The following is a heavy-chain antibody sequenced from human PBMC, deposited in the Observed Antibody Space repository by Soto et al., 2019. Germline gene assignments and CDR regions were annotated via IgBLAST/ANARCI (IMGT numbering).Heavy chain of an antibody. J-gene: IGHJ6*03. Sequence: GGSLRLSCAASGFTFSSYGMHWVRQAPGKGLEWVAVISYDGSNKYYADSVKGRFTISRDNSKNTLYLQMNSLRAEDTAVYYCAKAPYYDFWSGYLNYYYYYMDVWGKGTTVTVSS. V-gene: IGHV3-30*18. D-gene: IGHD3-3*01. CDR1: GFTFSSYG. CDR2: ISYDGSNK. CDR3: AKAPYYDFWSGYLNYYYYYMDV.